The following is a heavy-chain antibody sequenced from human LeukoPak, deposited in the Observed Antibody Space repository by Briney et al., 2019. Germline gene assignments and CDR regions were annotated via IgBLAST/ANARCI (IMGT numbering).Heavy chain of an antibody. J-gene: IGHJ4*02. V-gene: IGHV3-30*02. CDR2: IRYDGSNK. D-gene: IGHD3-22*01. CDR1: GFTFSSYS. Sequence: GGSLRLSCAASGFTFSSYSMNWVRQAPGKGLEWVAFIRYDGSNKYYADSVKGRFTISRDNSKNTLYLQMNSLRAEDTAVYYCAKTPGRRGVVITFFDYWGQGTLVTVSS. CDR3: AKTPGRRGVVITFFDY.